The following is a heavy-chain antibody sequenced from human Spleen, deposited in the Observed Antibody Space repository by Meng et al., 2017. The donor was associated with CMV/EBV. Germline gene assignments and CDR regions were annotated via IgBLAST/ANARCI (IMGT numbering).Heavy chain of an antibody. CDR2: IKSDGNSI. D-gene: IGHD2-2*01. J-gene: IGHJ4*02. Sequence: GESLKISCAASGVIFGDYWMHWVRQAPGKGLMWVSRIKSDGNSITYAESVKGRFSISRDNSKNTLYLQMNSLRAEDTAVYYCASPEEDIVVVPAALDYWGQGTLVTVSS. CDR3: ASPEEDIVVVPAALDY. V-gene: IGHV3-74*03. CDR1: GVIFGDYW.